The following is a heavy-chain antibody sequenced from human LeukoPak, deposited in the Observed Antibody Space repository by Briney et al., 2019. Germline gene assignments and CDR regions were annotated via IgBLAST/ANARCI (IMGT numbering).Heavy chain of an antibody. CDR1: GGSISSLY. V-gene: IGHV4-59*11. D-gene: IGHD4-11*01. J-gene: IGHJ6*03. CDR2: IFYSGST. Sequence: PSETLSLTCTASGGSISSLYWSWIRLPPGKGLEWIGYIFYSGSTNYNPSLKSRVTISVDTSKNQFSLKLSSVTAADTAVYYCARYSNYYYYMDVWGKGTTVTVSS. CDR3: ARYSNYYYYMDV.